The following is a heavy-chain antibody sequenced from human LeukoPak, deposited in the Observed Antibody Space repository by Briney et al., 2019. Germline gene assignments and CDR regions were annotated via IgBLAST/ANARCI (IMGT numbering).Heavy chain of an antibody. D-gene: IGHD6-13*01. CDR1: GYTFTSYD. CDR2: MNPNSGNT. J-gene: IGHJ4*02. V-gene: IGHV1-8*01. Sequence: VASVKVSCKASGYTFTSYDINWMRQATGQGLEWMGWMNPNSGNTGYAQKFQGRVTMTRNTSISTAYMELSSLRSEDTAVYYCARWGTTGGIAAATYYFDYWGQGTLVTVSS. CDR3: ARWGTTGGIAAATYYFDY.